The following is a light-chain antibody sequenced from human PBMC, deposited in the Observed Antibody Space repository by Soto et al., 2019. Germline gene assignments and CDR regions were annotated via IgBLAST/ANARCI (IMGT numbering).Light chain of an antibody. J-gene: IGKJ3*01. CDR1: QSVSSSY. CDR2: GAS. V-gene: IGKV3-20*01. CDR3: QQYGSSPRFT. Sequence: EIVLTQSPGTLSLSPGERATLSCRASQSVSSSYLAWYQQKPGQAPRLLIYGASSTATGIPDRFSGGGSGTDFTLTISRMEPEDFAVYYCQQYGSSPRFTFGPGTKVDIK.